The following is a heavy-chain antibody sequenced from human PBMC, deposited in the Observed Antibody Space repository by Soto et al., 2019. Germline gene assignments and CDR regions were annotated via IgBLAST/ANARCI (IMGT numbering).Heavy chain of an antibody. CDR3: ARDYSIAAASDDAFDI. J-gene: IGHJ3*02. V-gene: IGHV1-69*06. CDR1: GGTFSSYA. D-gene: IGHD6-13*01. Sequence: QVQLVQSGAEVKKPGSSVKVSCKASGGTFSSYAISWVRQAPGQGLEWMGGIIPIFGTANYAQKFQGRVTITADKSTSTAYVELSSLRSEDTAVYYCARDYSIAAASDDAFDIWGQGTMVTVSS. CDR2: IIPIFGTA.